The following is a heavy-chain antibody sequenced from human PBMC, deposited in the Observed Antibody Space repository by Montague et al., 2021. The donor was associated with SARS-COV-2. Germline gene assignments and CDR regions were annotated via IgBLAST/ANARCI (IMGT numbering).Heavy chain of an antibody. CDR2: IYYSGST. Sequence: TLSLTCTVSGGSISSGGYYWSWIRQHPGKGLEWIGYIYYSGSTYYHSSLKSRVTISVDTSKNQFSLKPSSVTAAETAVYYCACYVDSNGWRNPRGSGTFDYWGQGTLVTVSS. CDR1: GGSISSGGYY. J-gene: IGHJ4*02. D-gene: IGHD6-19*01. CDR3: ACYVDSNGWRNPRGSGTFDY. V-gene: IGHV4-31*03.